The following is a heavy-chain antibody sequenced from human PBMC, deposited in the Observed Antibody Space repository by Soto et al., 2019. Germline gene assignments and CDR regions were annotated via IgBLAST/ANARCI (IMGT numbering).Heavy chain of an antibody. Sequence: WVRHATGQGLEWMGIINPSGGSTSYAQKFQGRVTMTRDTSTSTVYMELSSLRSEDTAVYFCPGEAGTRAYSSGSAVRRKRTTV. J-gene: IGHJ6*01. V-gene: IGHV1-46*01. CDR3: PGEAGTRAYSSGSAV. CDR2: INPSGGST. D-gene: IGHD2-15*01.